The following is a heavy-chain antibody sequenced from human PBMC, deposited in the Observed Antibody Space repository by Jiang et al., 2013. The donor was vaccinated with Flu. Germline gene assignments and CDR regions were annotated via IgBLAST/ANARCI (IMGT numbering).Heavy chain of an antibody. CDR3: ARGAESCSSTTCYIFDY. V-gene: IGHV1-3*03. CDR2: INAGNGNT. D-gene: IGHD2-2*02. CDR1: GYAFTAYA. J-gene: IGHJ4*02. Sequence: GAEVKKPGASVKVSCKASGYAFTAYAIHWVRQAPGHRLEWMGWINAGNGNTKYSQEFQGRVSITRDTSASTIYMELSSLRSEDMAVYFCARGAESCSSTTCYIFDYWGQGTLVTVSS.